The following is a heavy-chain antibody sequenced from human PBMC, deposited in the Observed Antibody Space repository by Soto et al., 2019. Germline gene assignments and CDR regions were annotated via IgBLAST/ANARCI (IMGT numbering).Heavy chain of an antibody. J-gene: IGHJ4*02. V-gene: IGHV1-18*01. CDR2: ISTYNGNT. CDR3: ARGPTDYYDNSGDYFLDY. CDR1: GYTFTTYG. Sequence: ASVKVSCKASGYTFTTYGMSWVRQAPGQGLDWMGWISTYNGNTKYAERLQGRVTMTTDTTTSTAYMELRSLRSDDTAVYYCARGPTDYYDNSGDYFLDYWGQGTLVTVSS. D-gene: IGHD3-22*01.